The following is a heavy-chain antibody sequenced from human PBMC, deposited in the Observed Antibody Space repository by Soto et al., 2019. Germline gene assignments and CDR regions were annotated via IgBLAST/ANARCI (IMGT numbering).Heavy chain of an antibody. V-gene: IGHV2-5*02. Sequence: QITLKESGPPLVKPTQTLTLTCTFSGFSLSTSGVGVGWIRQPPGKALEWLALIYWDDDKRYSPSLKSRLTTXKXTXXNQVVLTMTNMDPVDTATYYCAHTRVSYYYYGMDVWGQGTTVTVSS. CDR1: GFSLSTSGVG. CDR2: IYWDDDK. CDR3: AHTRVSYYYYGMDV. J-gene: IGHJ6*02.